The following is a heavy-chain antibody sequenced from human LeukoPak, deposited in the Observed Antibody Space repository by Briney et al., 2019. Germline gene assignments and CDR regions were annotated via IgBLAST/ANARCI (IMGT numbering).Heavy chain of an antibody. D-gene: IGHD3-9*01. Sequence: GGSLRLSCAASGFTFSNYAISWVRQAPGKGLEWVSAISGSGGSTYYADSVKGRFTISRDNSKNTLYLQMNSLRAEDTAVYYCASPPLEGYFDWLLPTNFDYWGQGTLVTVSS. V-gene: IGHV3-23*01. J-gene: IGHJ4*02. CDR2: ISGSGGST. CDR3: ASPPLEGYFDWLLPTNFDY. CDR1: GFTFSNYA.